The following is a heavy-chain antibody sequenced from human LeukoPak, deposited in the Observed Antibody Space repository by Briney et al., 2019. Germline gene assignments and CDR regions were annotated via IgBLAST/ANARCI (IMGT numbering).Heavy chain of an antibody. CDR2: ISSSGSTI. CDR3: ARGGETYSSSWYLELDY. CDR1: GFTFSSYE. J-gene: IGHJ4*02. Sequence: PGGSLRLSCAASGFTFSSYEMNWVRQAPGKGLEWVSYISSSGSTIYYADSVKGRFTISRDNAKNSLYLQMNSLRAEDTAVYYCARGGETYSSSWYLELDYWGQGTLVTVPS. D-gene: IGHD6-13*01. V-gene: IGHV3-48*03.